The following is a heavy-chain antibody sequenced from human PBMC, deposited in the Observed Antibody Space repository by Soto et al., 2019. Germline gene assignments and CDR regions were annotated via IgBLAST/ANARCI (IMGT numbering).Heavy chain of an antibody. CDR1: GYTFTGYG. V-gene: IGHV1-18*01. CDR2: ISAYNGKT. D-gene: IGHD4-4*01. CDR3: AKADSNYAGRFSYYYMDV. J-gene: IGHJ6*03. Sequence: QVQLVQSGTEVKKPGASVKVSCKASGYTFTGYGIGWVRQAPGQGLEWMGWISAYNGKTHYPQKFQGKVTMTTDTSTSTAYMELRSLRYDDTAVYFCAKADSNYAGRFSYYYMDVWGKGTMVTVSS.